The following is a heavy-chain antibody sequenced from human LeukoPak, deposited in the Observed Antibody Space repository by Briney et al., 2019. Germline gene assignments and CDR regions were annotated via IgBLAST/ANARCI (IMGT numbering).Heavy chain of an antibody. V-gene: IGHV4-4*07. CDR2: VYTSGST. J-gene: IGHJ4*02. D-gene: IGHD4-17*01. CDR3: ARGGYGDPFDY. CDR1: GGSISGFY. Sequence: SETLSLTCTVSGGSISGFYWSWIRQPAGKGLGWIGRVYTSGSTNYNPSLKSRVTMSIDTSKKQFSLKLRSVTAADTAVYYCARGGYGDPFDYWGQGTLVTVSS.